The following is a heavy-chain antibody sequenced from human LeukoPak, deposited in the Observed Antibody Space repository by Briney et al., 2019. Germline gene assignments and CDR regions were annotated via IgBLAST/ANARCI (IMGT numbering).Heavy chain of an antibody. Sequence: GGSLRLSCTASGFTFSNHLMTGFRQAPGKGLKWVSSMSMGGTYIYYADSVRGRFTISRDNAKNSLYLVMNSLRAEDTATYYCARDRPTGASRVFVVQWGQGTLVTVSS. D-gene: IGHD2-15*01. CDR1: GFTFSNHL. CDR2: MSMGGTYI. J-gene: IGHJ4*02. V-gene: IGHV3-21*01. CDR3: ARDRPTGASRVFVVQ.